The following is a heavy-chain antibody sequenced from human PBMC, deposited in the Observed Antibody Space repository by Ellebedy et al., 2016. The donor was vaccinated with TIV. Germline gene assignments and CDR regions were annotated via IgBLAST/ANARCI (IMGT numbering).Heavy chain of an antibody. V-gene: IGHV3-66*01. CDR2: IYSAGTT. CDR1: GFTLSANY. CDR3: ARVDRGLAFDY. J-gene: IGHJ4*02. Sequence: GGSLRLSCAVSGFTLSANYMSWVRQAPGKGPEWVSVIYSAGTTFYADPEKGRFTISRDTSKSTVYLQMNSLRAEDTALYFCARVDRGLAFDYWGQGTLVTVSP. D-gene: IGHD3-10*01.